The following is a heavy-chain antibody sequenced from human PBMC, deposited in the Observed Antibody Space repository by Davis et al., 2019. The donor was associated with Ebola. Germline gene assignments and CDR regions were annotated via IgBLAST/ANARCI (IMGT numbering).Heavy chain of an antibody. CDR1: GFTFSSYA. CDR2: ISSNGGST. D-gene: IGHD3-3*01. CDR3: AKAPVRFLEWFTTDY. J-gene: IGHJ4*02. Sequence: GESLKISCSASGFTFSSYAMHWVRQAPGKGLEYVSAISSNGGSTYYADSVKGRFTISRDNSKNTLYLQMNSLRAEDTAVYYCAKAPVRFLEWFTTDYWGKGTLVTVSS. V-gene: IGHV3-64*04.